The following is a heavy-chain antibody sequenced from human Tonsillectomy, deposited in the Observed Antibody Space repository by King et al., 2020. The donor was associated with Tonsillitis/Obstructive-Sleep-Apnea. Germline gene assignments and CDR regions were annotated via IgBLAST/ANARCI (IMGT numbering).Heavy chain of an antibody. CDR3: ARLNPSSWSLDY. V-gene: IGHV5-51*01. Sequence: QLVHSGAEVKKPGEALKISCKGSGYSFTNYLIGWVRQMPGKGLEWMGIIYPGDSDTRYSPSFQGQVTISAGKSISTAYLQWSSLKASDTAMYYCARLNPSSWSLDYWGQGTLVTVSS. CDR1: GYSFTNYL. D-gene: IGHD6-13*01. J-gene: IGHJ4*02. CDR2: IYPGDSDT.